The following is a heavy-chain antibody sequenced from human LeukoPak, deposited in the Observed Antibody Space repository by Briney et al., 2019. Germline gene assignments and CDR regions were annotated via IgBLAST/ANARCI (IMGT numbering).Heavy chain of an antibody. CDR3: AKGAQITMIVVIITWIDY. D-gene: IGHD3-22*01. Sequence: PGGSLRLSCAASGFTFSSYAMSWVRQAPVKGLEWVSAISGSGGSTYYADSVKGRFTISRDNSKNTLYLQMNSLRAEDTAVYYCAKGAQITMIVVIITWIDYWGQGTLVTVSS. CDR2: ISGSGGST. J-gene: IGHJ4*02. V-gene: IGHV3-23*01. CDR1: GFTFSSYA.